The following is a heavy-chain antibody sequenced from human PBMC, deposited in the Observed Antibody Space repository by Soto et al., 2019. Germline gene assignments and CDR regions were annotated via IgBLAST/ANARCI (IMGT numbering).Heavy chain of an antibody. Sequence: ALRLSCAASGFTFSDYYMSWIRQAPGKGLEWVSYISSSGSTIYYADSVKGRFTISRDNAKNSLYLQMNSLRAEDTAVYYCARTGRGPYDFWSGYYYSYWGQGTLVTVSS. J-gene: IGHJ4*02. CDR1: GFTFSDYY. CDR3: ARTGRGPYDFWSGYYYSY. D-gene: IGHD3-3*01. CDR2: ISSSGSTI. V-gene: IGHV3-11*01.